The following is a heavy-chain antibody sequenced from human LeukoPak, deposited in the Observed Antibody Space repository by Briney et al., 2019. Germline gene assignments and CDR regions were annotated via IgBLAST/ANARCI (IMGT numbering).Heavy chain of an antibody. J-gene: IGHJ4*02. D-gene: IGHD3-10*01. V-gene: IGHV4-39*07. CDR2: IYYSGST. CDR3: ARANPLRGVIITEREYYFDY. Sequence: SETLSLTCTVSGGSISSSSYYWGWIRQPPGKGLEWIGSIYYSGSTYYNPSLKSRVTISVDTSKNQFSLKLSSVTAADTAVYYCARANPLRGVIITEREYYFDYWGQGTLVIVSS. CDR1: GGSISSSSYY.